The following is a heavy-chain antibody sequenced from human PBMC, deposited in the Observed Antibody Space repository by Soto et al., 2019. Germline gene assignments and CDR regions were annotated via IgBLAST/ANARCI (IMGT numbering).Heavy chain of an antibody. D-gene: IGHD2-2*01. V-gene: IGHV4-61*01. CDR2: IYYSGST. CDR3: ATLRYCNSISCCGAFDF. CDR1: GGSVSSGTYY. J-gene: IGHJ3*01. Sequence: QVQLQESGPGLVKPSETLSLTCTVSGGSVSSGTYYWSWIRQPPGKGLEWIGYIYYSGSTNYNPSLKSRVTISVDTSKNQFSLKLSSVTAADTAVYFCATLRYCNSISCCGAFDFWGQGTMVTVSS.